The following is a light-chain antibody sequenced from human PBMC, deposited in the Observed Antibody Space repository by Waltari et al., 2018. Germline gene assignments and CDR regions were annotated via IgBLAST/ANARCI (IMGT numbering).Light chain of an antibody. CDR1: QTIGNW. V-gene: IGKV1-5*03. CDR3: QQYNSYSFT. Sequence: DIQMTQSPSTLSASVGARVTITCRASQTIGNWLAWYQQNPGKAPKLLIYKASSLQSGVPSRFSGSGSGTEFTLTISSLQPDDFATYYCQQYNSYSFTFGPGTTVDIK. J-gene: IGKJ3*01. CDR2: KAS.